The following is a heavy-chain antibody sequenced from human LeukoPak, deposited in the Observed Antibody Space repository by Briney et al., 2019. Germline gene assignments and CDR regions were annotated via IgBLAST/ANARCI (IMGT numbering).Heavy chain of an antibody. J-gene: IGHJ3*02. CDR3: AREVTNGAFDI. CDR2: IWSDGRNK. D-gene: IGHD2-8*01. CDR1: GFSFSSYG. Sequence: GGSLRLSCAASGFSFSSYGMHWVRQAPGKGLEWVAVIWSDGRNKFYADSVKGRFTVSRDNSKNTLFLQMSSLRADDTALYYCAREVTNGAFDIWGQGTMVTVSS. V-gene: IGHV3-33*01.